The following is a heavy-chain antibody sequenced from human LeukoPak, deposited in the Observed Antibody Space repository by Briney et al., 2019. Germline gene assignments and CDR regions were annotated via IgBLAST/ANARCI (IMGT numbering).Heavy chain of an antibody. V-gene: IGHV1-69*13. D-gene: IGHD2-8*01. CDR1: GGTFSSYA. CDR3: ARARRDCTNGVRPFYYYMDV. J-gene: IGHJ6*03. Sequence: SVKVSCKASGGTFSSYAISWVRQAPGQGLEWMGGIIPIFGTANYAQKFQGRVTITADESTSTAYMELSSLRSEDTAVYYCARARRDCTNGVRPFYYYMDVWGKGTTVTVSS. CDR2: IIPIFGTA.